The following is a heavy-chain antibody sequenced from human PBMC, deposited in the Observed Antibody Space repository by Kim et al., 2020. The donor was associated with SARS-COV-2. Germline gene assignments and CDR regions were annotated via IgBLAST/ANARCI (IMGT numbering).Heavy chain of an antibody. Sequence: RVTISVDTSKNQFSLKLSSVTAADTAVYYCARHMGGYKILRWFDPWGQGTLVTVSS. V-gene: IGHV4-39*01. CDR3: ARHMGGYKILRWFDP. J-gene: IGHJ5*02. D-gene: IGHD5-12*01.